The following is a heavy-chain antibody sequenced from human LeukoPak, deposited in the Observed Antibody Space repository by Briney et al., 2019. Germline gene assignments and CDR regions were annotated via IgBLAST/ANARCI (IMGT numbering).Heavy chain of an antibody. CDR2: ISSSSSYI. Sequence: GGSLRLSCAASGFTFNNYAMNWVRQAPGKGLEWVSSISSSSSYIYYADSVKGRFTISRDNAKNSLYLQMNSLRAEDTAVYYCARDGVSSGWYDAGYFDYWGQGTLVTVSS. D-gene: IGHD6-19*01. CDR3: ARDGVSSGWYDAGYFDY. J-gene: IGHJ4*02. V-gene: IGHV3-21*01. CDR1: GFTFNNYA.